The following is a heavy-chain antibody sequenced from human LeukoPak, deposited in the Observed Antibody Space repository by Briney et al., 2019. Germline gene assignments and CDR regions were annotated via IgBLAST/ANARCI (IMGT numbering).Heavy chain of an antibody. CDR1: GGSISIGDYY. CDR3: ARVGVVVVPAAAWFDP. Sequence: SQTLSLTCTVSGGSISIGDYYWSWIRQPPGKGLEWIGYIYYSGSTYYNPSLKSRVTISVDTSKNQFSLRLSSVTAADTAVYYCARVGVVVVPAAAWFDPWGQGTLVTVSS. D-gene: IGHD2-2*01. J-gene: IGHJ5*02. V-gene: IGHV4-30-4*01. CDR2: IYYSGST.